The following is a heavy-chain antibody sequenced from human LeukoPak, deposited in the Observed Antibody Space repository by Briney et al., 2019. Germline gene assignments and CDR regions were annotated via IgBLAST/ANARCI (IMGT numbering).Heavy chain of an antibody. D-gene: IGHD1-7*01. V-gene: IGHV1-2*02. CDR1: GYTFTGYY. CDR3: ARARYNWNYSTLGY. CDR2: INPNSGGT. Sequence: GASVKVSCKASGYTFTGYYMHWVRQAPGQGLEWMGWINPNSGGTNYAQKFQGRVTMTRDTSISTAYMELSRLRSDDTAVHYCARARYNWNYSTLGYWGQGTLVTVSS. J-gene: IGHJ4*02.